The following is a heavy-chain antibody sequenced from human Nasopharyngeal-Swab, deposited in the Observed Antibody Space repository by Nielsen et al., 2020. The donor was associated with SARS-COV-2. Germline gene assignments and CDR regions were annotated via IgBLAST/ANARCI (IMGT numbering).Heavy chain of an antibody. D-gene: IGHD3-22*01. Sequence: ASVKVSCKVSGYTLTELSMHWVRQAPGKGLDWMGGFDPEDGETIYAQKFQGRVTMTEDTSTDTAYMELSSLRSEDTAVYYCATGMAMIVVVMTFDIWGQGTMVTVSS. CDR1: GYTLTELS. V-gene: IGHV1-24*01. J-gene: IGHJ3*02. CDR3: ATGMAMIVVVMTFDI. CDR2: FDPEDGET.